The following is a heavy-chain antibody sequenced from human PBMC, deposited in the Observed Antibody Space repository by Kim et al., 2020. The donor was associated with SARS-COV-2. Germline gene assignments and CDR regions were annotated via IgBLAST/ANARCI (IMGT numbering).Heavy chain of an antibody. Sequence: GGSLRLSCAASGFTFSSYSMNWVRQAPGKGLEWVSSISSSSSYIYYADSVKCRSTISRDNAKNSLYLQMNSLSAEDTAVYYCASVARFTLWVQGTLLTVSS. D-gene: IGHD3-3*01. CDR2: ISSSSSYI. CDR1: GFTFSSYS. CDR3: ASVARFTL. J-gene: IGHJ4*02. V-gene: IGHV3-21*01.